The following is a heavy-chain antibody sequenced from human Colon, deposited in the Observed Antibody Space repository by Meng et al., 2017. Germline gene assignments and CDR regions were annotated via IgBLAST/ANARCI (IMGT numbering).Heavy chain of an antibody. CDR1: GGSISSGDYY. CDR2: FYFSGNT. D-gene: IGHD3-22*01. CDR3: ARYFYDSRGVTWFDP. J-gene: IGHJ5*02. V-gene: IGHV4-31*03. Sequence: QVRLQELGPGLVKPSQTLSLTCTVFGGSISSGDYYWSWSRQHPGKGLEWIGYFYFSGNTYYNPSLKSRVSISVDTSKNRFSLNLSSVTAADTAVYYCARYFYDSRGVTWFDPWGQGTLVTVSS.